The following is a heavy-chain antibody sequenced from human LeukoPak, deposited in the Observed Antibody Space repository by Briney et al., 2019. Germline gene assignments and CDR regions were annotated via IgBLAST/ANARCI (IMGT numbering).Heavy chain of an antibody. CDR3: VVVPAAIRNSVWFDP. J-gene: IGHJ5*02. CDR2: VDPEDGET. CDR1: GYTFTDYY. Sequence: KVSCKVSGYTFTDYYMHWVQQAPGKGLEWMGLVDPEDGETIYAEKFQGRVTITADTSTDTAYMELSSLRSEDTAVYYCVVVPAAIRNSVWFDPWGQGTLVTVSS. V-gene: IGHV1-69-2*01. D-gene: IGHD2-2*02.